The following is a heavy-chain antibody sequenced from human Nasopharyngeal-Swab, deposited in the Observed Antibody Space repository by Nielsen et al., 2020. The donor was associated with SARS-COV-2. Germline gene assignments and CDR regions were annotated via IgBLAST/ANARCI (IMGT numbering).Heavy chain of an antibody. CDR3: AKDSGAGFCDGGSCFPTNH. CDR2: ISSDSGAK. J-gene: IGHJ5*02. CDR1: GFSFSTYT. V-gene: IGHV3-21*04. Sequence: GGSLRLSCAASGFSFSTYTMNWVRQAPGKGLEWLSSISSDSGAKYYADSIKGRFTISRDSSKNTLYLQMNSLRAEDSAVYYCAKDSGAGFCDGGSCFPTNHWGQGTLVTVSS. D-gene: IGHD2-15*01.